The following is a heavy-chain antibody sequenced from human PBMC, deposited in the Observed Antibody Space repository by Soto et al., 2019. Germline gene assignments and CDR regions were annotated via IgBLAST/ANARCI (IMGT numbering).Heavy chain of an antibody. Sequence: SETLSLTCAVYGGSFSGYYWSWIRQPPGKVLEWIGEINHSGSTNYNPSLKSRVTISVDTSKNQFSLKLSSVTAADTAVYYCARAKVAARPWYWGQGTLVTVSS. CDR1: GGSFSGYY. V-gene: IGHV4-34*01. D-gene: IGHD6-6*01. J-gene: IGHJ4*02. CDR2: INHSGST. CDR3: ARAKVAARPWY.